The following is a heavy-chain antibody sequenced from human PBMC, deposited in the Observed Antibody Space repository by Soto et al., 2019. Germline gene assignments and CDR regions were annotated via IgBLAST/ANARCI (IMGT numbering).Heavy chain of an antibody. Sequence: EVQLLESGGGLVQPGGSLRLSCAASGFTFSSYAMSWVRQAPGKGLEWVSAISGSGGSTYYADSVKGRFTITRDNSKNTLYLQMNSLRAEDTAVYYCAKVRESGSWHFDYWGQGTLVTVSS. J-gene: IGHJ4*02. CDR2: ISGSGGST. D-gene: IGHD1-26*01. CDR1: GFTFSSYA. CDR3: AKVRESGSWHFDY. V-gene: IGHV3-23*01.